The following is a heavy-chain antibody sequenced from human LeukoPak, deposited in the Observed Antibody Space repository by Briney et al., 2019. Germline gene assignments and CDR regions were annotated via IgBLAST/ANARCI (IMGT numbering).Heavy chain of an antibody. D-gene: IGHD5-12*01. CDR3: AKAYSGYDLVYYYMDV. Sequence: GGSLRLSCVASGFTFSSYAMSWVRQAPGKGLEWVSAISGSGGSTYYADSVKGRFTISRDNSKNTLYLQMNSLRAEDTAVYYCAKAYSGYDLVYYYMDVWGKGTTVTVSS. CDR2: ISGSGGST. J-gene: IGHJ6*03. V-gene: IGHV3-23*01. CDR1: GFTFSSYA.